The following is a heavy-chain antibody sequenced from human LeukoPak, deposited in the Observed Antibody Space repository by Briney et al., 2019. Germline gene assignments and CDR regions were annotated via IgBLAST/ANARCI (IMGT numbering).Heavy chain of an antibody. D-gene: IGHD3-10*01. Sequence: PSETLSLACAVYGGSFSGYYWSWIRQPPGKGLEWIGEISHSRSTNYNPSLKSRVTISVDTSKNQFSLKLSSVTAADTAVYYCARGRITMVRGVIIKRFDPWGQGTLVTVSS. CDR3: ARGRITMVRGVIIKRFDP. V-gene: IGHV4-34*01. J-gene: IGHJ5*02. CDR2: ISHSRST. CDR1: GGSFSGYY.